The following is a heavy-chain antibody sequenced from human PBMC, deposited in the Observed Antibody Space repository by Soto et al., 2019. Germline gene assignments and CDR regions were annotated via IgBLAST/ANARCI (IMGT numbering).Heavy chain of an antibody. CDR1: GYTFTSYG. CDR2: ISAYNGNT. D-gene: IGHD2-2*01. Sequence: AASVKVSCKASGYTFTSYGISWVRQAPAQGLEWMGWISAYNGNTNYAQKLQGRFTVSRDTSTNTLFLHLCSLRGDDTAVYFCARDLSLSTTWPGYWGQGTLVTVSS. J-gene: IGHJ4*02. V-gene: IGHV1-18*01. CDR3: ARDLSLSTTWPGY.